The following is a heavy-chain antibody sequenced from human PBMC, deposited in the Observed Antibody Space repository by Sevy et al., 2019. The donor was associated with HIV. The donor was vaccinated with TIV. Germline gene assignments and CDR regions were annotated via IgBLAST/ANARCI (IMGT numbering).Heavy chain of an antibody. CDR1: GFTFRNYA. J-gene: IGHJ4*02. D-gene: IGHD2-21*01. CDR3: TRDLPPSATIVPHFDY. CDR2: ISGSGVIT. V-gene: IGHV3-23*01. Sequence: GGSLRLSCAASGFTFRNYAMTWVRQAPGKGLEWVSTISGSGVITYYADFVQGRFTFSRDNAKNSLYLQMNSLRAEDTALYYCTRDLPPSATIVPHFDYWGQGTLVTVSS.